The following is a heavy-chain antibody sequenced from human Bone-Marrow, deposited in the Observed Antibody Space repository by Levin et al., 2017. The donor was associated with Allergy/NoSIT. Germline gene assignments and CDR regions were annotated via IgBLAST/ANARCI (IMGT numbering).Heavy chain of an antibody. CDR1: GASISSPDYY. V-gene: IGHV4-30-4*01. CDR2: IFYTGTT. J-gene: IGHJ4*02. D-gene: IGHD3-16*01. Sequence: SETLSLTCSVSGASISSPDYYWTWVRQPPGKGLEWIGNIFYTGTTRYNPSLKSRVTISVDTSKSQFSLKVNSVPAADTDVYYCVRGAYFIDSDRRLDYWGQGTLVTVSS. CDR3: VRGAYFIDSDRRLDY.